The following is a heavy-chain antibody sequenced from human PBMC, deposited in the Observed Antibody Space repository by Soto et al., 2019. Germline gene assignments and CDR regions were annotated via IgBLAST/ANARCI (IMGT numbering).Heavy chain of an antibody. CDR1: GYTFTSYG. J-gene: IGHJ6*02. CDR3: AREHVRFVEWFDGMDV. Sequence: ASVKVSCKASGYTFTSYGISWVRQAPGQGLEWMGWISAYNGNTNYAQKLQGRVTMTTDTSTSTAYMELRSLRSDDTAVYYCAREHVRFVEWFDGMDVWGQGSTVTVSS. D-gene: IGHD3-3*01. V-gene: IGHV1-18*01. CDR2: ISAYNGNT.